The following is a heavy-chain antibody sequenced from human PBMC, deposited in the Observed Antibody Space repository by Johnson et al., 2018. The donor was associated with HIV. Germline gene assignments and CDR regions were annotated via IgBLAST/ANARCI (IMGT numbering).Heavy chain of an antibody. CDR1: GFIVSNSY. J-gene: IGHJ3*02. D-gene: IGHD7-27*01. CDR3: ARDQTGVTTI. V-gene: IGHV3-66*01. Sequence: VQLVESGGGVVQPGRSLRLSCAASGFIVSNSYMSWVRQAPGKGLEWVSVIYSGGNTYYADSVKGRFTISRDNSKNTLYLQMNSLRVEDTAVYYCARDQTGVTTIWGQGTMVTVSS. CDR2: IYSGGNT.